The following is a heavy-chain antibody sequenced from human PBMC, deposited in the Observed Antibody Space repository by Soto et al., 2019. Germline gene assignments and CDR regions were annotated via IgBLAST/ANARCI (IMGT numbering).Heavy chain of an antibody. CDR2: IYCDDGK. J-gene: IGHJ4*02. CDR3: AHRRLEATTSVTTGFDY. CDR1: GFSLTTSRVG. V-gene: IGHV2-5*02. D-gene: IGHD4-17*01. Sequence: SGPTLANPTQTLTLTCSFSGFSLTTSRVGVCWIPQPPGKALEWLALIYCDDGKPPSPPLKNSITTTKDTSKNQVVLTMTNMDPVDTATYYCAHRRLEATTSVTTGFDYSGQGILVTGSS.